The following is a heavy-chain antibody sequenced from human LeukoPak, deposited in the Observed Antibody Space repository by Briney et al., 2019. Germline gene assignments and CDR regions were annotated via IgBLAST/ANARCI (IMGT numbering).Heavy chain of an antibody. J-gene: IGHJ5*02. Sequence: GASVKVSCEASGYTFTGYYMHWVRQTPGQALEWMGWINPNSGGTNYAQKFQGRVTITRDTSISTAYMELSRLRSDDTAVYYCARESRMVRGVIITGWFDPWGQGTLVTVSS. D-gene: IGHD3-10*01. V-gene: IGHV1-2*02. CDR2: INPNSGGT. CDR3: ARESRMVRGVIITGWFDP. CDR1: GYTFTGYY.